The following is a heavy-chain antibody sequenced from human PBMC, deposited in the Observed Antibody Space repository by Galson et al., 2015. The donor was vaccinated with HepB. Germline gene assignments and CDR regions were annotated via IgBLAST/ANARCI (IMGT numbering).Heavy chain of an antibody. D-gene: IGHD3-10*01. CDR3: ARARLHGSRRGGIDY. CDR2: TYYRSKWFN. J-gene: IGHJ4*02. V-gene: IGHV6-1*01. Sequence: CAISGDSVSSTSVAWNWIRQSPSRGLEWLGRTYYRSKWFNDYAVSVKSRITINPDTSKNQYSLQVKSVTPEDTAVYYCARARLHGSRRGGIDYWGQGTLVTVSS. CDR1: GDSVSSTSVA.